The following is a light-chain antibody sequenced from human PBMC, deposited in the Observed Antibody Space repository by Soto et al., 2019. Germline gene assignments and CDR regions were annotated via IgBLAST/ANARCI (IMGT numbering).Light chain of an antibody. CDR3: QTWSTDIRV. Sequence: QPVLTQPPSASASLGASVKLTCTLSSGHNSYAIAWHQQQPEKGPRYLMKLNSDGSHSKGDGIPDRFSGSSSGAERYLTISSIKSEDEADYYCQTWSTDIRVFGGGTKLTGL. CDR2: LNSDGSH. J-gene: IGLJ3*02. CDR1: SGHNSYA. V-gene: IGLV4-69*01.